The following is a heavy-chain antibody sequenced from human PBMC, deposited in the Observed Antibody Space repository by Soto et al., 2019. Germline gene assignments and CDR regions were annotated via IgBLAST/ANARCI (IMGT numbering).Heavy chain of an antibody. J-gene: IGHJ3*02. CDR2: ISAYNGNT. V-gene: IGHV1-18*01. Sequence: ASVKVSFKASGYTFTSCCISWVRQAPGQGLEWMGWISAYNGNTNYAQKLQGRVTMTTDTSTSTAYMELRSLRSDDTAVYYCARDLIVVVPAAMQAFDIWGQGTMVTVSS. D-gene: IGHD2-2*01. CDR3: ARDLIVVVPAAMQAFDI. CDR1: GYTFTSCC.